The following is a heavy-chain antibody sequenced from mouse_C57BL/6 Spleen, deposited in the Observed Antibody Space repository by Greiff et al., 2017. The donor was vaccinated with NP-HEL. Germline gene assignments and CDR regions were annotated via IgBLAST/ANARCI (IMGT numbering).Heavy chain of an antibody. CDR1: GFNIKDDY. CDR2: IDPENGDT. CDR3: TYGNYETY. J-gene: IGHJ3*01. V-gene: IGHV14-4*01. D-gene: IGHD2-1*01. Sequence: VQLQRSGAELVRPGASVKLSCTASGFNIKDDYMHWVKQRPEQGLEWIGWIDPENGDTEYASKFQGKATITADTSSNTAYLQLSSLTSEDTAVYYCTYGNYETYWGQGTLVTVSA.